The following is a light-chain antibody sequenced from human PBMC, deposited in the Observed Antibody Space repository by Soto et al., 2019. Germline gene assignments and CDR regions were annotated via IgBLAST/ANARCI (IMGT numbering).Light chain of an antibody. CDR2: EVY. CDR3: SSYGGSNNYVV. J-gene: IGLJ2*01. Sequence: QSALTQPPSASGSPGQSVTISCTGTSSNVGGYNYVSWYQQHPGKAPKLMIYEVYKRPSGVPDRFSGFKSGNTASLTVSGLQAEDEADYYCSSYGGSNNYVVFGGGTKLTVL. CDR1: SSNVGGYNY. V-gene: IGLV2-8*01.